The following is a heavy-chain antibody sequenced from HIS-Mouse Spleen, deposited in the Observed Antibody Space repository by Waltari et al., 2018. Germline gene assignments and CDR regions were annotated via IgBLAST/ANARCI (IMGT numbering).Heavy chain of an antibody. Sequence: EVQLVESGGDLVQPGGSLRLSCAASGSTFSSYGMHWVRQAPGKGLVWVSRINSDGSSTSYADSVKGRFTISRDNAKNTLYLQMNSLRAEDTAVYYCARGTQYYYDSSGSFDYWGQGTLVTVSS. V-gene: IGHV3-74*01. CDR1: GSTFSSYG. CDR3: ARGTQYYYDSSGSFDY. D-gene: IGHD3-22*01. J-gene: IGHJ4*02. CDR2: INSDGSST.